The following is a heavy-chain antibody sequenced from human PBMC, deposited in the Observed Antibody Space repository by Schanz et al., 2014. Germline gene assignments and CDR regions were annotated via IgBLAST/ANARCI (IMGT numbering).Heavy chain of an antibody. J-gene: IGHJ3*01. V-gene: IGHV3-30*03. D-gene: IGHD2-8*02. CDR3: TRDRGALVTHNDALNL. CDR2: ISTDGTNT. CDR1: GYTVSSNY. Sequence: VQLVESGGGLLQPGGSLRLSCAASGYTVSSNYMSWVRQAPGKGLEKVAAISTDGTNTYYAASVRGRFTISRDNSKNTVYLQMDSLRSEDTAVYYCTRDRGALVTHNDALNLWGQGTMVSVSS.